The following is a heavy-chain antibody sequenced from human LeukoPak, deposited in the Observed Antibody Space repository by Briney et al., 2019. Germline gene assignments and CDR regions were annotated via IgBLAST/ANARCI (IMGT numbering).Heavy chain of an antibody. CDR1: GYTFTSYD. CDR3: ASSPCSGGSCAYYYYYGMDV. D-gene: IGHD2-15*01. V-gene: IGHV1-8*01. J-gene: IGHJ6*01. Sequence: ASVKVSCKASGYTFTSYDINWVRQATGQGLEWVGWMNPNSGNTGYAQKFQGRVTMTRNTSISTAYMELSSLRSEDTAVYYGASSPCSGGSCAYYYYYGMDVWGQGTTVTVSS. CDR2: MNPNSGNT.